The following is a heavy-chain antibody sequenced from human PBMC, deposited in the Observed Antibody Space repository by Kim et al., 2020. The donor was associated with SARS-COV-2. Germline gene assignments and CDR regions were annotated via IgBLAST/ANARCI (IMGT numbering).Heavy chain of an antibody. D-gene: IGHD5-12*01. CDR1: GFTFSNYP. CDR2: ISPSGSST. J-gene: IGHJ5*02. Sequence: GGSLRLSCAASGFTFSNYPMTWVRQAPGQGLECVSSISPSGSSTAYADSVKGRFTISRDNSKTTLYLQMNSLRGDDTAIYYCTKVGLRSGFDLRVQGTLVTVSS. CDR3: TKVGLRSGFDL. V-gene: IGHV3-23*01.